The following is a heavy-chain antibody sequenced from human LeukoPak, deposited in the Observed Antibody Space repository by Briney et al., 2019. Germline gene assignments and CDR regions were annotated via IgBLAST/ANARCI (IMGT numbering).Heavy chain of an antibody. CDR1: GGSISSGDYY. D-gene: IGHD5-18*01. CDR3: ARDLGGYSYGYANY. Sequence: SETLSLTCTVSGGSISSGDYYWSWIRQPPGKGLEWIGYIYYRGSTYYNPSLKSRVTISVDTSKNQFSLKLSSVTAADTAVYYCARDLGGYSYGYANYWGQGTLVTVSS. V-gene: IGHV4-30-4*08. CDR2: IYYRGST. J-gene: IGHJ4*02.